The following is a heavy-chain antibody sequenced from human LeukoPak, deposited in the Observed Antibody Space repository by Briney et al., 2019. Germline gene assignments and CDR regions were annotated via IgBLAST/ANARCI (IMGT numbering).Heavy chain of an antibody. CDR3: AKEMLYQLLFGGGLDF. CDR2: IRFDESDK. V-gene: IGHV3-30*02. D-gene: IGHD2-2*01. J-gene: IGHJ4*02. CDR1: GFTFSRSG. Sequence: PGGSLRLSCTASGFTFSRSGMHWVRQAPGKGLEWVAFIRFDESDKYYADSVKGRFTISRDNSKNTMYLQINSLRPEDTAMYYCAKEMLYQLLFGGGLDFWGQGTLVTVSS.